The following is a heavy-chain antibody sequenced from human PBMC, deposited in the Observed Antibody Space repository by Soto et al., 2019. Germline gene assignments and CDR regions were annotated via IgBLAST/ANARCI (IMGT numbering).Heavy chain of an antibody. Sequence: SDTCSVAEGSIVGLWGCWIRQHPGKGLEWIGYIYYSGSTYYNPSLKSRVTISVDTSKNQFSLKLSSVTAAFTAGNHYARGERTLGYWVQGTPVTVSS. J-gene: IGHJ4*02. CDR1: EGSIVGLW. CDR2: IYYSGST. CDR3: ARGERTLGY. V-gene: IGHV4-31*03.